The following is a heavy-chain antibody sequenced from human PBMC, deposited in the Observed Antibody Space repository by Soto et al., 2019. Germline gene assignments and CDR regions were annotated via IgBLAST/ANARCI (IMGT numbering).Heavy chain of an antibody. D-gene: IGHD3-16*01. Sequence: GGSLRLSCAASGFTFSSYAMNWVRQAPGKGLEWVSSISGSTVNTYYADSVRGRFIVSRDNSKNTLYLQMNSLRAEDTAVYYCAKFPRAFYMDVWGKGTTVTVSS. J-gene: IGHJ6*03. CDR3: AKFPRAFYMDV. V-gene: IGHV3-23*01. CDR2: ISGSTVNT. CDR1: GFTFSSYA.